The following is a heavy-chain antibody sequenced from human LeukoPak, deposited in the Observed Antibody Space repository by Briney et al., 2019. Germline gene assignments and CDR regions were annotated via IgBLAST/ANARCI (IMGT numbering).Heavy chain of an antibody. D-gene: IGHD3-3*01. V-gene: IGHV1-2*04. CDR1: GYTFTGYY. Sequence: GASVKVSCKASGYTFTGYYMHWVRQAPGQGLEWMGWINPNSGGTNYAQKFQGWVTMTRDTSISTAYMELRSLRSDDTAVYYCARDSKTYYDFWSGYPPIRDYYYYYYMDVWGKGTTVTVSS. J-gene: IGHJ6*03. CDR2: INPNSGGT. CDR3: ARDSKTYYDFWSGYPPIRDYYYYYYMDV.